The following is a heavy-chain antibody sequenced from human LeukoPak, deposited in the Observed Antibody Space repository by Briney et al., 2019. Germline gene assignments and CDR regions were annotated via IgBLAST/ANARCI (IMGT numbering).Heavy chain of an antibody. V-gene: IGHV4-39*01. CDR2: LYYSGST. J-gene: IGHJ3*02. D-gene: IGHD3-9*01. Sequence: SETLSLTCAVYGGSFSGYYWGWIRQPPGKGLEWIVSLYYSGSTYCNPSLKSRVTISVDTSKNQFSLKLNSVTAADTAIYFCARYFDHDAFDIWGQGTMVTVSS. CDR1: GGSFSGYY. CDR3: ARYFDHDAFDI.